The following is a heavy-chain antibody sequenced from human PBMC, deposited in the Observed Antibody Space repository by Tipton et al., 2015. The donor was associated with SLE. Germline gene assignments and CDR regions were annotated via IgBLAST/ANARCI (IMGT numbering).Heavy chain of an antibody. Sequence: GSLRLSCAASGFTFSSYAMSWVRQAPGKGLEWVSAISGSGGSMYFPDSVKGRFTISRDDSQNTLYLQMNSLRAEDTAVYYCARDHGVQGGFLDYWGQGTLVTVSS. J-gene: IGHJ4*02. CDR2: ISGSGGSM. CDR1: GFTFSSYA. V-gene: IGHV3-23*01. D-gene: IGHD3-10*01. CDR3: ARDHGVQGGFLDY.